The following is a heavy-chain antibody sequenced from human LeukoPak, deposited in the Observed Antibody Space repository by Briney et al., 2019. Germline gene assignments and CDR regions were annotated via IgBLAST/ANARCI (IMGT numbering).Heavy chain of an antibody. J-gene: IGHJ4*02. Sequence: PGGSLRLSCAASGFTFDDYAMHWVRQAPGKGLEWVSGISWNSGSIGYADSVKGRFTISRDNSGNTAYLQMNSLRVEDTAVYFCARWGAGATIDYWGQGTLVTVSS. V-gene: IGHV3-9*01. CDR3: ARWGAGATIDY. CDR1: GFTFDDYA. D-gene: IGHD1-26*01. CDR2: ISWNSGSI.